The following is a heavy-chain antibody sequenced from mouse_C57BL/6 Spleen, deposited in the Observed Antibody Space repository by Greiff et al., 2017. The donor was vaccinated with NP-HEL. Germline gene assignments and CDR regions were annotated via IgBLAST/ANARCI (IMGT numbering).Heavy chain of an antibody. J-gene: IGHJ2*01. CDR2: IDPSDSYT. Sequence: VQLQQSGAELVMPGASVKLSCKASGYTFTSYWMHWVKQRPGQGLEWIGEIDPSDSYTNYNQKFKGKSTLTVDKSSSTAYMQLSSLTSEASAVYYCARRDYFDYWGQGTTLTVSS. CDR3: ARRDYFDY. CDR1: GYTFTSYW. V-gene: IGHV1-69*01.